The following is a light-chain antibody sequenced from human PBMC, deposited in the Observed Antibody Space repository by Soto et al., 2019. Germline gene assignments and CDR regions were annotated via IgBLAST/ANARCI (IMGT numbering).Light chain of an antibody. V-gene: IGLV2-14*01. J-gene: IGLJ2*01. CDR2: EVS. Sequence: QSALTQPASVSGSPGQSITISCTGTSSDVGNYKYVSWYQQHPGKAPKLMIYEVSNRPSGVSNRFSGSKSGNTASLTISGLQAEDETDYYCASWDDNLNGPVFGRGTKLTVL. CDR3: ASWDDNLNGPV. CDR1: SSDVGNYKY.